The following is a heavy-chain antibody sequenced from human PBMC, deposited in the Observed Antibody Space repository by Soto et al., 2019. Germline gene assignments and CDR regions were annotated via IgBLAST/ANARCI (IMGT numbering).Heavy chain of an antibody. Sequence: QVQLVESGGGVVQPGRSLRLSCAASGFTFSSYAMHWVRQAPGKGLEWVAVISYDGSNKYYADSVKGRFTISRDNSKNTLYLQMNSLRAEDTAVYYCARVTGYSGYDGYLDYWGQGTLVTVSS. V-gene: IGHV3-30-3*01. CDR3: ARVTGYSGYDGYLDY. CDR2: ISYDGSNK. CDR1: GFTFSSYA. D-gene: IGHD5-12*01. J-gene: IGHJ4*02.